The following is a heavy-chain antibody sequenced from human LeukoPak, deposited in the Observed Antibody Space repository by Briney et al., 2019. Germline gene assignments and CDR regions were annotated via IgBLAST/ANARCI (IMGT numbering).Heavy chain of an antibody. CDR3: ARRAGYNSPFDH. D-gene: IGHD5-24*01. CDR2: IYHSGST. V-gene: IGHV4-59*08. J-gene: IGHJ4*02. CDR1: GGSISGNS. Sequence: SETLSLTCTVSGGSISGNSWSWVRRTPGKGLEWIAYIYHSGSTNHNPSLKSRVTISVDTSKNQISLKMISVTAADTAVYYCARRAGYNSPFDHWGQGILVTVSS.